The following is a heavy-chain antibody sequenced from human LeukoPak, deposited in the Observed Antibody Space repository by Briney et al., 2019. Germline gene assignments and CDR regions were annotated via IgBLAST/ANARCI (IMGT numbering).Heavy chain of an antibody. D-gene: IGHD2-2*01. Sequence: PPVSVKVSCKASGYTFTSYGISWVRQAPGQGLEWMGWISAYNGNTNYAQKLQGRVTMTTDTSTSTAYMELRSLRSDDTAVYYCARDIVVVPAANWFDPWGQGTLVTVSS. CDR3: ARDIVVVPAANWFDP. V-gene: IGHV1-18*01. CDR1: GYTFTSYG. CDR2: ISAYNGNT. J-gene: IGHJ5*02.